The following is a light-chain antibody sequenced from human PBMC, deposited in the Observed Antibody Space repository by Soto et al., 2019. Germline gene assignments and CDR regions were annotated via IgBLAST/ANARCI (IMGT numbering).Light chain of an antibody. CDR3: QQYNNWPIT. V-gene: IGKV3-15*01. J-gene: IGKJ5*01. CDR1: QSVSSN. Sequence: EIVMKQSPDTLSVSPGERATLSCRASQSVSSNLAWYQQIPGQAPRLLIYGASTRATGIPARFSGSGSGTEFTLTISSLQSEDFAVYYCQQYNNWPITFGQGTRLEIK. CDR2: GAS.